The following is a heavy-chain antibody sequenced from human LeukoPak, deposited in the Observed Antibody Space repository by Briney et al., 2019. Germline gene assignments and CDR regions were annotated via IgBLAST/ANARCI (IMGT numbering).Heavy chain of an antibody. CDR1: GDSVSSNNPA. D-gene: IGHD1-1*01. CDR3: ARQLGAFDI. J-gene: IGHJ3*02. CDR2: TYYRSKWYT. Sequence: SQTLSLTCAISGDSVSSNNPAWNWIRQSPSRDLEWLGRTYYRSKWYTDYAVSVKGRITINPDTSKNQFSLQLNSVTPEDTAMYYCARQLGAFDIWGQGTMVTVSS. V-gene: IGHV6-1*01.